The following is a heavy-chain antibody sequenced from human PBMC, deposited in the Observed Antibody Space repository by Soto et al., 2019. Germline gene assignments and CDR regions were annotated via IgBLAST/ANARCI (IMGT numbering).Heavy chain of an antibody. Sequence: PGGSLRLSCAASGFTFSSYSMNWVRQAPGKGLEWVSTISGSDGKTFYADSVKGRFSISRDTSKNTLYLQMNSLRADDTAVYYCARWSYLDDWGQGTRVTGSS. CDR2: ISGSDGKT. V-gene: IGHV3-23*01. J-gene: IGHJ4*02. D-gene: IGHD3-10*01. CDR1: GFTFSSYS. CDR3: ARWSYLDD.